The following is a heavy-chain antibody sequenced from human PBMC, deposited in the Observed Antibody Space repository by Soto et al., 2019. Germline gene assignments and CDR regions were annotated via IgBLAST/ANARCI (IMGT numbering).Heavy chain of an antibody. D-gene: IGHD2-15*01. J-gene: IGHJ3*02. V-gene: IGHV3-23*01. CDR3: AKVAPDIVGVVAATQGLAAFDI. CDR2: ISGSGGST. CDR1: GFTFSSYA. Sequence: LRLSCAASGFTFSSYAMSWVRQAPGKGLEWVSAISGSGGSTYYADSVKGRFTISRDNSKNTLYLQMISLRAEDTAVYYCAKVAPDIVGVVAATQGLAAFDIWGQGTMVTVSS.